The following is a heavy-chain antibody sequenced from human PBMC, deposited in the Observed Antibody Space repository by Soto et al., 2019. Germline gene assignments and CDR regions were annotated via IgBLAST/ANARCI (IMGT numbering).Heavy chain of an antibody. D-gene: IGHD3-22*01. J-gene: IGHJ4*02. CDR2: IIPIFGTA. CDR1: GGTFSSYA. Sequence: QVQLVQSGAEVKKPGSSVKVSYKASGGTFSSYAISWVRQAPGQGLEWMGGIIPIFGTANYAQKFQGRVTITADESTSTAYMELSSLRSEDTAVYYCARDSGYDYDSSGYYYPIGYWGQGTLVTVSS. V-gene: IGHV1-69*01. CDR3: ARDSGYDYDSSGYYYPIGY.